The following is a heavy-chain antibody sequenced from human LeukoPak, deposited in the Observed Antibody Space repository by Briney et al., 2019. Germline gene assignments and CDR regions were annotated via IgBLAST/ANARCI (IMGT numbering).Heavy chain of an antibody. CDR1: GGSISSGGYY. CDR2: IYYSGST. V-gene: IGHV4-31*03. D-gene: IGHD6-13*01. Sequence: SETLSLTCTVSGGSISSGGYYWSWIRQHPGKGLEWIGYIYYSGSTYYNPSLKGRVTISVDTSKNQFSLKLSSVTAADTAVYYCARTAAAGGSKYNWFDPWGQGTLVTVSS. J-gene: IGHJ5*02. CDR3: ARTAAAGGSKYNWFDP.